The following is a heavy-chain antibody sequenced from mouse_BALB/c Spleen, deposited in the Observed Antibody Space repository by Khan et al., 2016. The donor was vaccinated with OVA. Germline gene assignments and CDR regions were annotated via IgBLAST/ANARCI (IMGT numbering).Heavy chain of an antibody. Sequence: QVQLKESGAELVRPGASVKLSCKTSGYIFTTYWIHWVKQRSGQGLEWIARIYPGTGNIYYSADFKGKATLTADNSSNTAYMQFSSLKSEDSAVYFCAREEALYYFDYWGQGTTRTVSS. CDR1: GYIFTTYW. CDR2: IYPGTGNI. J-gene: IGHJ2*01. D-gene: IGHD3-2*02. V-gene: IGHV1-76*01. CDR3: AREEALYYFDY.